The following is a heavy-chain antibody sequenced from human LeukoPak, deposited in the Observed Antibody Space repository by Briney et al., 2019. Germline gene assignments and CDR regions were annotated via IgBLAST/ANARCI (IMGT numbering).Heavy chain of an antibody. D-gene: IGHD2-2*01. V-gene: IGHV3-15*01. CDR1: GFTFSNAW. J-gene: IGHJ4*02. CDR2: IKSKTDGGTT. CDR3: AKEGEQYCSSTSCYLGY. Sequence: PGGSLRLSCAASGFTFSNAWMSWVRQAPGKGLEWVGRIKSKTDGGTTDYAAPVKGRFTISRDDSKNTLYLQMNSLRAEDTAVYYCAKEGEQYCSSTSCYLGYWGQGTLVTVSS.